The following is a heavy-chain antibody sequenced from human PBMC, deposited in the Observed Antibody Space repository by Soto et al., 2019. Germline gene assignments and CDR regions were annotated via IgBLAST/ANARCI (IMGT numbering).Heavy chain of an antibody. CDR1: GFTFSSYV. V-gene: IGHV3-30*18. Sequence: QVQLVQSGGGVVQPGRSLRLSCAASGFTFSSYVTHWVRQAPGKGLEWVAVISHDGNNKYYADSVKGRFTISRDNSKNTLYLQMNSLTTEDTAVYYCAKGGPDRASTTCYLLVAFDIWGQGTMVTVSS. CDR2: ISHDGNNK. CDR3: AKGGPDRASTTCYLLVAFDI. J-gene: IGHJ3*02. D-gene: IGHD2-2*01.